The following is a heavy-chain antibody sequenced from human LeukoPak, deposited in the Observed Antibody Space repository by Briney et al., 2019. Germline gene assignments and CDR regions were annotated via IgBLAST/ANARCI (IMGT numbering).Heavy chain of an antibody. CDR2: IIPILGIA. CDR1: GYTFTSYG. Sequence: ASVKVSCKASGYTFTSYGISWVRQAPGQGLEWMGRIIPILGIANYAQKFQGRVTITADKSTSTAYMELSSLRSEDTAVYYCARDSGNGYYDSSGYFGYWGQGTLVTVSS. J-gene: IGHJ4*02. CDR3: ARDSGNGYYDSSGYFGY. V-gene: IGHV1-69*04. D-gene: IGHD3-22*01.